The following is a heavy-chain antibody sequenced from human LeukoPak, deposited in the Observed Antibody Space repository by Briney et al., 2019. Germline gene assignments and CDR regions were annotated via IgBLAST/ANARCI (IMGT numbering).Heavy chain of an antibody. Sequence: ASVKVSCKASGYTFTGYNMHWVRQAPGQGLEWMGWTNPSTGGTNYAQRFQGRVTMTRDTSISAAYMELSSLRSDDTAVYYCARDLYASGTIAVDYWGQGTLVTVSS. V-gene: IGHV1-2*02. D-gene: IGHD3-10*01. CDR2: TNPSTGGT. J-gene: IGHJ4*02. CDR3: ARDLYASGTIAVDY. CDR1: GYTFTGYN.